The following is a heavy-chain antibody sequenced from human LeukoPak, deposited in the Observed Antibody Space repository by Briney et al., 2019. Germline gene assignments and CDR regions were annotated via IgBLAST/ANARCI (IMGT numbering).Heavy chain of an antibody. V-gene: IGHV4-34*01. CDR2: IYYSGST. CDR1: GGSFSGYY. CDR3: ASLHTPGYFDY. D-gene: IGHD1-14*01. J-gene: IGHJ4*02. Sequence: SETLSLTCAVYGGSFSGYYWSWIRQPPGKGLEWIGTIYYSGSTYYHPSLKSRLTISVDTSKNQFSLKLSSVTAADTAVHYCASLHTPGYFDYWGQGTLVTVSS.